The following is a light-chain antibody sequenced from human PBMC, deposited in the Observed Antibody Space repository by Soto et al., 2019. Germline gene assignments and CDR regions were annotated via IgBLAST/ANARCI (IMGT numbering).Light chain of an antibody. CDR3: SSYTSSSTLRV. CDR2: DVS. V-gene: IGLV2-14*01. CDR1: SSDVGGYNY. Sequence: QSVLTQAASVSVSPGQSITISCTGTSSDVGGYNYVSWYQQHPGKAPKLMIYDVSNRPSGVSNRFSGSKSGNTASLTISGLQAEDEADYYCSSYTSSSTLRVFGTGTKVTVL. J-gene: IGLJ1*01.